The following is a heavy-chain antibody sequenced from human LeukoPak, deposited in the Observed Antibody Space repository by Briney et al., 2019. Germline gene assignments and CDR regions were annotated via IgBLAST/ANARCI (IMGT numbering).Heavy chain of an antibody. CDR3: AYSPLGYCSSTSCYGNYYYYYYMDV. CDR2: IIPIFGTA. J-gene: IGHJ6*03. Sequence: ASVKVSCKASGGTFSSYAISWVRQAPGQGLEWMGGIIPIFGTANYAQKFQGRVTITADKSTSTAYMELSSLRSEDTAVYYCAYSPLGYCSSTSCYGNYYYYYYMDVWGKGTTVTISS. D-gene: IGHD2-2*01. V-gene: IGHV1-69*06. CDR1: GGTFSSYA.